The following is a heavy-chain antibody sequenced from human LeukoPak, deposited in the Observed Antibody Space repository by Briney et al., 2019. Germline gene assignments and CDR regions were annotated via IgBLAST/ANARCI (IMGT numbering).Heavy chain of an antibody. Sequence: GGSLRLSGAASGFTFSSYAMSWVRQAPGKGLEWVSGISGSGGSTYYADSVKGRFTISRDNSKNTLYLQMNSLRAEDTAIYYCARAVAGNFDYWGQGTLVTVSS. J-gene: IGHJ4*02. V-gene: IGHV3-23*01. D-gene: IGHD6-19*01. CDR2: ISGSGGST. CDR1: GFTFSSYA. CDR3: ARAVAGNFDY.